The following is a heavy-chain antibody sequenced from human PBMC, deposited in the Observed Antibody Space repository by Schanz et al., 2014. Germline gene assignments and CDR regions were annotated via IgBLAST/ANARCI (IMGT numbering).Heavy chain of an antibody. CDR3: AKSLESCPGGRCSRGYFDY. Sequence: VQLVESGGGVVQPGRSLRLSCAASGFMFSSYGMHWVRQAPGKGLEWVGVISYDGSKKSYADSVKGRFTISRDNFKGALYLQMSSLRAEDTAVYYCAKSLESCPGGRCSRGYFDYWGQGTLVTVSS. J-gene: IGHJ4*02. D-gene: IGHD2-8*02. CDR2: ISYDGSKK. V-gene: IGHV3-30*18. CDR1: GFMFSSYG.